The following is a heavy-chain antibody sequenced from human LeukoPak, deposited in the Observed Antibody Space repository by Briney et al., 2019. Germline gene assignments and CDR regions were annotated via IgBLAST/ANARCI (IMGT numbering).Heavy chain of an antibody. CDR1: GGSISSSSYY. J-gene: IGHJ6*03. V-gene: IGHV4-39*01. CDR3: ARQPRELLRLPYYYYMDV. Sequence: PSETLSLTCTVSGGSISSSSYYWGWIRQPPGKGLEWIGSIYYSGSTYYNPSLKSRVTISVDTSKNQFSLKLSSVTAADTAVYYCARQPRELLRLPYYYYMDVWGKGTTVTISS. CDR2: IYYSGST. D-gene: IGHD1-26*01.